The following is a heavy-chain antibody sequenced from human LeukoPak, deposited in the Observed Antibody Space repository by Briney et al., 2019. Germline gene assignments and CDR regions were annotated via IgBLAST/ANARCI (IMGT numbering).Heavy chain of an antibody. J-gene: IGHJ6*02. CDR2: IKQDGSEK. Sequence: GGSLRLSCAASGFTFSSYWMSWVRQAPGKGLEWVANIKQDGSEKYYVDSVKGRFTISRDNTKNSLYLQMNSLRAEDTAVYYCARDGVVVPAAIPYYGMDVWGQGTTVTVSS. V-gene: IGHV3-7*01. CDR3: ARDGVVVPAAIPYYGMDV. D-gene: IGHD2-2*01. CDR1: GFTFSSYW.